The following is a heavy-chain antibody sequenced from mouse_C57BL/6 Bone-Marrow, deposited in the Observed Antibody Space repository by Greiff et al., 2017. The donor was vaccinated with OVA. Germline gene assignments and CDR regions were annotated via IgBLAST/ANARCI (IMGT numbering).Heavy chain of an antibody. CDR2: IDPGDGET. D-gene: IGHD3-2*02. CDR3: ARVGGQLRSPFDY. Sequence: EVMLVESGAELVKPGASVKLSCTASGFNITDYYMHWVKQRPEQGLEWIGRIDPGDGETKSAPKFQGKATITADPSSTTAYRQRSSLTAEDTAVYYCARVGGQLRSPFDYWGQGTTLTVSS. J-gene: IGHJ2*01. V-gene: IGHV14-2*01. CDR1: GFNITDYY.